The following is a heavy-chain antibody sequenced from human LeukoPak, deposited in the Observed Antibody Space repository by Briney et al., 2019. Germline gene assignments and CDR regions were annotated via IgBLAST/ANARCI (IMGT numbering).Heavy chain of an antibody. CDR2: ISGNGGST. CDR3: AKDSYTSGWYYFDF. D-gene: IGHD6-19*01. CDR1: GFTSRSYA. V-gene: IGHV3-23*01. J-gene: IGHJ4*02. Sequence: PGWSLRMSCAASGFTSRSYAMTWVRQAPAHGLYWVSGISGNGGSTYYADSVKGRFTISRDNSKNTLYLQMNSLRVEDTAVYYCAKDSYTSGWYYFDFWGQGTLVSVPS.